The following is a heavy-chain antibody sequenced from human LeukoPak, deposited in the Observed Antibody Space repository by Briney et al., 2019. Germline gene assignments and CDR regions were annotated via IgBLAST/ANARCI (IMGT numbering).Heavy chain of an antibody. CDR3: PRALHQVATMYYYYYMDV. CDR1: GYTFTGYY. V-gene: IGHV1-2*02. Sequence: ASVKVSCKASGYTFTGYYMHRVRQAPGQGLEWMGWINPNSGGTNYAQKFQGRVTMTRDTSISTAYMELSRLRSDDTAVYYCPRALHQVATMYYYYYMDVWGKGTTVTVSS. D-gene: IGHD5-12*01. J-gene: IGHJ6*03. CDR2: INPNSGGT.